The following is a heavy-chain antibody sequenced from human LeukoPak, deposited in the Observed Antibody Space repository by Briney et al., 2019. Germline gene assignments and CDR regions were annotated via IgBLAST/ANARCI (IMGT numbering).Heavy chain of an antibody. CDR1: GYTFTSYY. CDR3: ARNGYDSSGYYLFLGY. V-gene: IGHV1-46*01. Sequence: ASVKVSCKASGYTFTSYYMHWVRQAPGQGLEWMGIINPSGGSTSHAQKFQGRVTMTRDMSTSTVYMQLSSLRSEDTDVYYCARNGYDSSGYYLFLGYWGQGTLVTVYS. D-gene: IGHD3-22*01. CDR2: INPSGGST. J-gene: IGHJ4*02.